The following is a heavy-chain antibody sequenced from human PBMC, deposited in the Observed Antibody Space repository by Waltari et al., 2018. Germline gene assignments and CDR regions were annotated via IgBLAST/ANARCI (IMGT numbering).Heavy chain of an antibody. J-gene: IGHJ4*02. CDR3: ARVSSSSWYGARYFDY. V-gene: IGHV3-30*01. CDR2: ISYDGSNK. CDR1: GFTFSSYA. D-gene: IGHD6-13*01. Sequence: QVQLVESGGGVVQPGRSLRLSCAASGFTFSSYAMHWVRPAPGKGLEWVAVISYDGSNKYYADSVKGRFTISRDNSKNTLYLQMNSLRAEDTAVYYCARVSSSSWYGARYFDYWGQGTLVTVSS.